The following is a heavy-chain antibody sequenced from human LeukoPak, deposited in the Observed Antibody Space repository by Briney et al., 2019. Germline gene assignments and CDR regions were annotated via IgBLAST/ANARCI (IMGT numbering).Heavy chain of an antibody. CDR3: ARDRAIVGATLGGY. D-gene: IGHD1-26*01. CDR1: GYTFTSYG. J-gene: IGHJ4*02. V-gene: IGHV1-18*01. Sequence: GASVKVSCKASGYTFTSYGISWVRQAPGQGLEWMGWISAYNGNTNYAQKLQGRVTMTTDTSTSTAYMELRSLRSDDTAVYYCARDRAIVGATLGGYWGQGTLVTVSS. CDR2: ISAYNGNT.